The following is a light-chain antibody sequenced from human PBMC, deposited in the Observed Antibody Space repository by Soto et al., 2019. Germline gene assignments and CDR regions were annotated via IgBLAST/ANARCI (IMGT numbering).Light chain of an antibody. CDR1: QSVSSN. CDR2: GES. Sequence: ILITQSPATLSVSPGERATLSCRASQSVSSNLAWYQQKPGQAPRLLIYGESTRATGIPAMFSGSGSGTEFTLTISRLEHEDYAVYYCQQYKTFGQGTKVDIK. CDR3: QQYKT. J-gene: IGKJ1*01. V-gene: IGKV3-15*01.